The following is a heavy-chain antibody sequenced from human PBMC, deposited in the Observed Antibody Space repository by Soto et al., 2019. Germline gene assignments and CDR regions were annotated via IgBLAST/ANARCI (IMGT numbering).Heavy chain of an antibody. CDR1: GGSISSGGYS. V-gene: IGHV4-30-2*01. CDR3: ARVRYR. J-gene: IGHJ5*02. Sequence: QLQLQESGSGLVKPSQTLSPTCAVSGGSISSGGYSWRWIRQPPGKGLEWIGYIYHSGSTYYNPSLKSRVNISVDRFKKQLALKLSAVTAADTAVYYCARVRYRWGKGTLVTVSS. D-gene: IGHD3-3*01. CDR2: IYHSGST.